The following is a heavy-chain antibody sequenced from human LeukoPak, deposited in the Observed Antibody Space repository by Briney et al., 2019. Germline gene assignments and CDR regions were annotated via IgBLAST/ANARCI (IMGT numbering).Heavy chain of an antibody. CDR1: GYTFTSYD. V-gene: IGHV1-8*01. Sequence: GASVKVSCKASGYTFTSYDINWVRQATGQGLEWMGWMNPNSGNTAYSQKFQGRVTMTRNTSISTAYMELSSLRSEDTAVYYCARDLGIAAAVDYWGQGTLVPVSS. CDR2: MNPNSGNT. D-gene: IGHD6-13*01. J-gene: IGHJ4*02. CDR3: ARDLGIAAAVDY.